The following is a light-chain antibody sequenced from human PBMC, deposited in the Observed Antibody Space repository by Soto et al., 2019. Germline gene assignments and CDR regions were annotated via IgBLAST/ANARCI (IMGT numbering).Light chain of an antibody. CDR2: DVS. J-gene: IGLJ1*01. Sequence: LTQPASVSGSPGQSITISCTGTSSDVGGYNYVSWYQQHPGKAPKFMIYDVSNRPSRVSNRFSGSKSGNTASLTISGLQAEDEADYSCCSYTTSNTRQIVFGTGTKVTVL. CDR3: CSYTTSNTRQIV. CDR1: SSDVGGYNY. V-gene: IGLV2-14*01.